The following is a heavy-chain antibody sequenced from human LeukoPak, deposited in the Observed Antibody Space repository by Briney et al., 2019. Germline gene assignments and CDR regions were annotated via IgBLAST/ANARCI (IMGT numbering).Heavy chain of an antibody. Sequence: GRSLRLSCAASGFTFSSYGMHWVRQAPGKGLEWVAVIWYDGSNKYYADSVKGRFTISRDNSKNTLYLQINSLRAEDTAVYYCARESIAARDFDYWGQGTLVTVSS. V-gene: IGHV3-33*01. CDR1: GFTFSSYG. CDR3: ARESIAARDFDY. J-gene: IGHJ4*02. D-gene: IGHD6-6*01. CDR2: IWYDGSNK.